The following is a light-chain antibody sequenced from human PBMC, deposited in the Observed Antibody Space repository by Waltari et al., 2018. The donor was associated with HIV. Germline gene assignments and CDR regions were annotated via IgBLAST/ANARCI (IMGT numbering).Light chain of an antibody. CDR3: QQRGSGWLT. CDR2: GAS. CDR1: QSVSSSY. V-gene: IGKV3-20*01. J-gene: IGKJ4*01. Sequence: EIVLTQSPGTLSLSPGERATLSCRASQSVSSSYLAWYQQKSGQAPRLLIYGASSRATGIPDRFSGSGSGTEFTLTIARLEPEDFAVYYCQQRGSGWLTFGGGTKVEIK.